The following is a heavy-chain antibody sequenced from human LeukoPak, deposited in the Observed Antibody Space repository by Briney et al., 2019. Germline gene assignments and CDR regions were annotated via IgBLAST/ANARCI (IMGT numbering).Heavy chain of an antibody. D-gene: IGHD6-19*01. CDR3: ARDQGRWLVRTFDY. CDR2: IYYSGST. CDR1: DGSISSSSYY. V-gene: IGHV4-39*07. J-gene: IGHJ4*02. Sequence: PSETLSLTCTVSDGSISSSSYYWGWIRQPPGKGLEWIGNIYYSGSTYYNPSPKSRVTISVDTSKNQFSLKLSSVTAADTAVYYCARDQGRWLVRTFDYWGQGTLVTVSS.